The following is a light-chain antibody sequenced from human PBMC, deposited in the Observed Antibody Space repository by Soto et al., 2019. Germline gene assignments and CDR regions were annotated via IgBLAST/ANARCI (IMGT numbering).Light chain of an antibody. CDR3: SSYASSSTQV. CDR2: EVS. V-gene: IGLV2-14*01. Sequence: QSSLTQPASVSGSPRQSITISCTGTSSDVGTYNYVSWYQQHPSKAPKLMISEVSNRPSGVSNRYSGSKSGNTASLTISGLQAEDEADYYCSSYASSSTQVFGTGTNLTVL. J-gene: IGLJ1*01. CDR1: SSDVGTYNY.